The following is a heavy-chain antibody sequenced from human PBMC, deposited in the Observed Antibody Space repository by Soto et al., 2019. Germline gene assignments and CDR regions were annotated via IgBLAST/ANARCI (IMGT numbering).Heavy chain of an antibody. Sequence: QVQLVQSGGEVKKPGASVKVSCKASGDTVTKYGISWVRQAPGQGLEWLGWISFYNGHTNYALKLQDRITFTTDPSTSTASMELRSLTSDDTAVYYCASATSIAVAGKETWGQGTLVTVSS. J-gene: IGHJ4*02. V-gene: IGHV1-18*01. D-gene: IGHD6-19*01. CDR1: GDTVTKYG. CDR3: ASATSIAVAGKET. CDR2: ISFYNGHT.